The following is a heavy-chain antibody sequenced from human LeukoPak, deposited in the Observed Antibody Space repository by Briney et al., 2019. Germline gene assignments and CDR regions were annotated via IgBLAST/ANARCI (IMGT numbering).Heavy chain of an antibody. CDR2: ISYSGST. D-gene: IGHD2-15*01. Sequence: SXXLSLTCTVSGGSISSSSYYWGWIRQPPGKGLEWIESISYSGSTYYNSSLKSRVTMSADTSKNQFSLKLSSVTAADTAVYFCASALGYCSGGSCEYFFDDWGQGTLVTVSS. J-gene: IGHJ4*02. V-gene: IGHV4-39*01. CDR3: ASALGYCSGGSCEYFFDD. CDR1: GGSISSSSYY.